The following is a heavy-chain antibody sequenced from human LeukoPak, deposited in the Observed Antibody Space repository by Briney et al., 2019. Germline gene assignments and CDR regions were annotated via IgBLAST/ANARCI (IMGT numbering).Heavy chain of an antibody. CDR2: LSGSGTTT. CDR1: GFTFSNSA. V-gene: IGHV3-23*01. D-gene: IGHD6-19*01. Sequence: GGSLRLSCAASGFTFSNSAMSWVRQTPGKGLEWVSTLSGSGTTTYYADSVKGRFTISRDNSKNTLYLQMNSLRAEDTAVYYCAKGIYSSGWSYFDYWGHGTLVTVSS. CDR3: AKGIYSSGWSYFDY. J-gene: IGHJ4*01.